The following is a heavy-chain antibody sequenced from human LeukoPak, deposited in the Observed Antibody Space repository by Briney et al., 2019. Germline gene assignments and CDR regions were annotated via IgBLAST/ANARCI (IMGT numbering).Heavy chain of an antibody. V-gene: IGHV3-30*18. CDR2: LSYDGSNK. D-gene: IGHD3-22*01. CDR1: GFTFSSYG. CDR3: AKDPSYYDSSGYPHYYFDY. Sequence: GGSLRLSCAASGFTFSSYGMHWVRQAPGKGPEWLTFLSYDGSNKYYADSVRGRFTISRDTSKNTLYLQMNSLRAEDTAVYYCAKDPSYYDSSGYPHYYFDYWGQGTLVTVSS. J-gene: IGHJ4*02.